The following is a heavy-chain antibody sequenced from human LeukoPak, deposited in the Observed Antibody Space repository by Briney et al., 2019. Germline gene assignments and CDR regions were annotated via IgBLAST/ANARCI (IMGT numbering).Heavy chain of an antibody. J-gene: IGHJ3*02. V-gene: IGHV3-23*01. CDR2: ISGSGGST. D-gene: IGHD3-22*01. CDR1: GFTFSSYA. CDR3: AKFHCYDSQGAFDI. Sequence: GGSLRLSCAASGFTFSSYAMSWVRQAPGKGLVWVSSISGSGGSTYYAYSVKGRFTISRDTSKNTLYLQMNRLRGEDTAVYYCAKFHCYDSQGAFDIWGQGTMVTVSS.